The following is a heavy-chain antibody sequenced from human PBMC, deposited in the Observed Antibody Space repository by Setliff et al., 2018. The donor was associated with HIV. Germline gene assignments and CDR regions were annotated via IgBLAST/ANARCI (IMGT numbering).Heavy chain of an antibody. CDR1: GGTFSSYA. CDR3: ARGGVYYYDSSGWSMDY. D-gene: IGHD3-22*01. CDR2: IIPVFGTT. J-gene: IGHJ4*02. V-gene: IGHV1-69*13. Sequence: ASVKVSCKASGGTFSSYAISWVRQAPGQGLDWMGGIIPVFGTTNYTQKFQGRVTITADESTSTAYMELSSLRSEDTAVYYCARGGVYYYDSSGWSMDYWGQGTLVTVSS.